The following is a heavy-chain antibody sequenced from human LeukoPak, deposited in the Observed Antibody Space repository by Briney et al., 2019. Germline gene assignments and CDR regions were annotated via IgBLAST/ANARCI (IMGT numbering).Heavy chain of an antibody. V-gene: IGHV3-9*01. CDR3: ARELDYGGNSYFDY. CDR1: VFTFDDYA. D-gene: IGHD4-23*01. J-gene: IGHJ4*02. Sequence: GRSLRLSCVASVFTFDDYAMHWIRQVTGQGQECVSAINWNGQSIDYDDSVKGRFTISRDNSKNTLYLQMNSLRAEDTAVYYCARELDYGGNSYFDYWGQGTLVTVS. CDR2: INWNGQSI.